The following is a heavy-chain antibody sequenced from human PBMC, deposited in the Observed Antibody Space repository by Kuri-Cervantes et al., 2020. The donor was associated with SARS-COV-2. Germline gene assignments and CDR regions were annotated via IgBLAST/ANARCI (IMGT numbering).Heavy chain of an antibody. CDR2: FYTSGCT. D-gene: IGHD2-15*01. V-gene: IGHV4-61*02. CDR1: GGSISSGSYY. J-gene: IGHJ6*02. Sequence: LRLSCTVSGGSISSGSYYWSWIRQPAGKGLEWIGRFYTSGCTFYNPSLKSRVTISIDTSKNQFSLKLTSVTAADTAVYYCARLPPNCSGGSCYDGYYYYGMDVWGQGTTVTVSS. CDR3: ARLPPNCSGGSCYDGYYYYGMDV.